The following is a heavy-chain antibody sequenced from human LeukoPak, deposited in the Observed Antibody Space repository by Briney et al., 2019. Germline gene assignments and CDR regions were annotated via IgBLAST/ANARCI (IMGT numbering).Heavy chain of an antibody. CDR1: GYTFTGYY. CDR3: ARGSAMSTRSAFDI. Sequence: ATVKVSCKASGYTFTGYYIHWVRQAPGQGLQWMAWINPNSGGTQSAQKFQGRVTMTRDTSISTAYMELSSLRSDDSAVYYCARGSAMSTRSAFDIWGQGTMVTVSS. V-gene: IGHV1-2*02. D-gene: IGHD5/OR15-5a*01. CDR2: INPNSGGT. J-gene: IGHJ3*02.